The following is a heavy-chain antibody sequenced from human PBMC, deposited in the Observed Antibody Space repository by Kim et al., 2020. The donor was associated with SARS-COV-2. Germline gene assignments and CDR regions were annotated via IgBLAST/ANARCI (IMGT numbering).Heavy chain of an antibody. V-gene: IGHV4-39*07. CDR3: VRDLPWKRSD. D-gene: IGHD1-1*01. CDR2: VFYSEAT. CDR1: GDSVNSPRYY. Sequence: SETLSLTCAVSGDSVNSPRYYWGWVRQSPGKGLEWIGNVFYSEATYYNPSLKSRVTISLDTSKSQFSLKLNSVSAADTAVYFCVRDLPWKRSDWGQGILVTVSS. J-gene: IGHJ4*02.